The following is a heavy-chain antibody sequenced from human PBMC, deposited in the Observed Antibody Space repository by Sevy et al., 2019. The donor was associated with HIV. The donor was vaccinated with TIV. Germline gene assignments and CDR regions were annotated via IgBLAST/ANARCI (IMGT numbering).Heavy chain of an antibody. CDR3: ARRYLDL. Sequence: GGSLRISCKASGFSFTDFWMQWVRQVPGKGPEWVANINQDGSEMYYVDSVKGRFTISRDNAESALYLQMHGLRAEDAATYFCARRYLDLWGQGTVVTVSS. J-gene: IGHJ4*02. V-gene: IGHV3-7*01. CDR2: INQDGSEM. CDR1: GFSFTDFW.